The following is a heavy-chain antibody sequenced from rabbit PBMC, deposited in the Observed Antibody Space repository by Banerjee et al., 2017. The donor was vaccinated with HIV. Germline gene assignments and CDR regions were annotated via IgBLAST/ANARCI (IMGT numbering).Heavy chain of an antibody. CDR3: ARRGSDWADDL. V-gene: IGHV1S40*01. J-gene: IGHJ3*01. D-gene: IGHD4-1*01. Sequence: APGKGLEWIGYIYRSGSTYYASWAKGRFTISKTSSTTMTLQMTSLTAADTATYFCARRGSDWADDLWGQGTLVTVS. CDR2: IYRSGST.